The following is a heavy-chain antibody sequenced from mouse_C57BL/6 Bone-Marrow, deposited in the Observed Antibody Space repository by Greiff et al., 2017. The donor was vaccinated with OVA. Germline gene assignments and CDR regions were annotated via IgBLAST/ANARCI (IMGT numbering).Heavy chain of an antibody. Sequence: QVQLKESGAELARPGASVKMSCKASGYTFTSYTMHWVKQRPGQGLEWIGYINPSSGYTKYNQKFKDKATLTADKSSSTAYMQLSSLTSEDSAVYYCARWSDLQEGYYFDYWGQGTTLTVSS. D-gene: IGHD5-1*01. J-gene: IGHJ2*01. V-gene: IGHV1-4*01. CDR3: ARWSDLQEGYYFDY. CDR1: GYTFTSYT. CDR2: INPSSGYT.